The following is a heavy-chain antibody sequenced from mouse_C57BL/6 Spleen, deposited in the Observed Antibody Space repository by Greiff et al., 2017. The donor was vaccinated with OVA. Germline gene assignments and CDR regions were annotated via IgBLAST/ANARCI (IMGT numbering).Heavy chain of an antibody. CDR2: ISDGGSYT. V-gene: IGHV5-4*01. CDR3: AREGSSLWYFDV. D-gene: IGHD1-1*01. J-gene: IGHJ1*03. CDR1: GFTFSSYA. Sequence: EVKLMESGGGLVKPGGSLKLSCAASGFTFSSYAMSWVRQTPEKRLEWVATISDGGSYTYYPDNVKGRFTISRDNAKNNLYLQMSHLKSEDTAMYYCAREGSSLWYFDVWGTGTTVTVSS.